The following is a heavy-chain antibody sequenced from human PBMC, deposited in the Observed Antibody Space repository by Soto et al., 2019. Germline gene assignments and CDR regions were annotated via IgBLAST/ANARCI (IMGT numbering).Heavy chain of an antibody. D-gene: IGHD6-19*01. J-gene: IGHJ4*02. Sequence: QMQLVQSGPEVKKPGTSVKVSCKASGFTFTSSAVQWVRQARGQRLEWIGWIVVGSGNTNYAQKCQERXXIXRXXSTSTAYMELSSLRSENTAVYYCAAHSSGWYPTDYWGQGTLVTVSS. CDR2: IVVGSGNT. CDR3: AAHSSGWYPTDY. V-gene: IGHV1-58*01. CDR1: GFTFTSSA.